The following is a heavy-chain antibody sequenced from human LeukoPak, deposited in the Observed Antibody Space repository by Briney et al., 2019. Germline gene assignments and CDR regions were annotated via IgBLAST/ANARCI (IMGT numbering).Heavy chain of an antibody. CDR2: MNPNSCNT. Sequence: ASVKVSCKASGYTFTSYDINWVRQATGQGLEWMGWMNPNSCNTGYAQKFQGRVTMTRNTSISTAYMELSGLRSEDTAVYYCAREYSSSSDYDAFDIWGQGTMVTVSS. D-gene: IGHD6-6*01. V-gene: IGHV1-8*01. J-gene: IGHJ3*02. CDR1: GYTFTSYD. CDR3: AREYSSSSDYDAFDI.